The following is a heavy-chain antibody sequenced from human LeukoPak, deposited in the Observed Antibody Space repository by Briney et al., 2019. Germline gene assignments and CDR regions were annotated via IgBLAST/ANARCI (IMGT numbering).Heavy chain of an antibody. Sequence: SETLSLTCTVSGGSISSYYWSWIRQPAGKGLEWIGHIYTSGSTNYNPSLKSQVTMSVDTSKKQFSLKLSSVTAADTAVYYCARDYSSSWFGYFQHWGRGTLVTVSS. D-gene: IGHD6-13*01. J-gene: IGHJ1*01. CDR1: GGSISSYY. CDR3: ARDYSSSWFGYFQH. CDR2: IYTSGST. V-gene: IGHV4-4*07.